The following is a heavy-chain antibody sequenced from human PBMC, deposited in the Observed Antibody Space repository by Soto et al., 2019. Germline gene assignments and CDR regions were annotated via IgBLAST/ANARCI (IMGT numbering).Heavy chain of an antibody. D-gene: IGHD5-12*01. Sequence: QLQLQESGSGLVKPSQTLSLTCAVSGDSISSGGHSWNWLRQPPGKGLEWIGYIYHSGNTYFNPALKSRVTMAVDTPKNQISLTLSSVTAADTAIYYCARDRDGYDSGYFDSWGHGTLVTVSA. CDR2: IYHSGNT. V-gene: IGHV4-30-2*01. J-gene: IGHJ4*01. CDR1: GDSISSGGHS. CDR3: ARDRDGYDSGYFDS.